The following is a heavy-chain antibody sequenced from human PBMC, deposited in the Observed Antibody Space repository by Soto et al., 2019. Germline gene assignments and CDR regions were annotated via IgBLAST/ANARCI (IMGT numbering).Heavy chain of an antibody. CDR1: GGSIRSYY. CDR3: ARDLWGYCGTDCYPLDV. D-gene: IGHD2-21*02. CDR2: LYNSGST. J-gene: IGHJ6*02. Sequence: SETLSLPCTVSGGSIRSYYWSWIRPAPGKGLEWIGYLYNSGSTVYNPSLKSRVTISVDTSKNQFSLKLNSVTAADTAVYYCARDLWGYCGTDCYPLDVWGQGTTVT. V-gene: IGHV4-59*01.